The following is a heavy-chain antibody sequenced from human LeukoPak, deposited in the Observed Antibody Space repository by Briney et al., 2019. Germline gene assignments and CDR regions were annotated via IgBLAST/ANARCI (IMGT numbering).Heavy chain of an antibody. D-gene: IGHD4-17*01. CDR1: GYTFTSYD. CDR2: TSAYNGNT. V-gene: IGHV1-18*01. CDR3: ARVGPTTARAFDI. Sequence: AASVKVSCKASGYTFTSYDISWVRQAPGQGLEWMGWTSAYNGNTNYAQKLQGRVTLTTDTSTSTAYMDLRSLRSDDTAVYYCARVGPTTARAFDIWGQGTMVTVSS. J-gene: IGHJ3*02.